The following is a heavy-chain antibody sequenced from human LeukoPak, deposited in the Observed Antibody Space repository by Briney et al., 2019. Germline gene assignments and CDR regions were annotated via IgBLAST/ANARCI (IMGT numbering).Heavy chain of an antibody. CDR1: GYTFTSYD. D-gene: IGHD3-22*01. CDR3: ARDTYYYDSSGYFLFDY. CDR2: MNLNLCNT. J-gene: IGHJ4*02. V-gene: IGHV1-8*03. Sequence: ASVKVSCKASGYTFTSYDINWVRQATGQGEEGMGWMNLNLCNTAYAPYFQRRVTITSNTSIITAYMELSSLRSEDTAVYYCARDTYYYDSSGYFLFDYWGQGTLVTVSS.